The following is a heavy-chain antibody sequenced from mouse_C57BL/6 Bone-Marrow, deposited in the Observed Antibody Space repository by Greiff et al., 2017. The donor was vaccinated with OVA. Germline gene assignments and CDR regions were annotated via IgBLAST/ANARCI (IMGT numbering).Heavy chain of an antibody. D-gene: IGHD4-1*01. CDR3: ARGDWDRGYAMDY. CDR1: GYTFTDYY. V-gene: IGHV1-26*01. CDR2: INPNNGGT. J-gene: IGHJ4*01. Sequence: VQLQQSGPELVKPGASVKISCKASGYTFTDYYMNWVKQSHGKSLEWIGDINPNNGGTSYNQKFKGKATLTVDKSSSTAYMELRSLTSEDSAVYYCARGDWDRGYAMDYWGQGTSVTVSS.